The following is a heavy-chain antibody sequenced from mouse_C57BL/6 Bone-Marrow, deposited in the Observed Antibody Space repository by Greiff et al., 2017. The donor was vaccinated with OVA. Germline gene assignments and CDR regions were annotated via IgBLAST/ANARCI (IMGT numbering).Heavy chain of an antibody. D-gene: IGHD2-4*01. V-gene: IGHV1-69*01. CDR3: ARGYDYDGDWYFDV. Sequence: QVQLQQPGAELVMPGASVKLSCKASGYTFTSYWMHWVKQRPGQGLEWIGEIDPSDSYTNYNQKFKGKSTVTVDKSSSTAYMQLSSLTSEDSAVYYCARGYDYDGDWYFDVWGTGTTVTVSS. CDR2: IDPSDSYT. J-gene: IGHJ1*03. CDR1: GYTFTSYW.